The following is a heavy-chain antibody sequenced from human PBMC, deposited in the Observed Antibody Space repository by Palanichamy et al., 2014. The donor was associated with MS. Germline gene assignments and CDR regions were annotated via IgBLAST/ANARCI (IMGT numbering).Heavy chain of an antibody. J-gene: IGHJ4*02. V-gene: IGHV3-23*01. CDR1: GFTFSSYA. D-gene: IGHD5-12*01. CDR3: AKVVVTTTRYFDY. Sequence: EVQLLESGGGLVQPGGSLRLSCAASGFTFSSYAMSWVRQAPGKGLEWVSVISGSGGTTYCADSVKGRFTVSRDNSKNTLYLQMSNLRTEDMAVYYCAKVVVTTTRYFDYWGQGTLVTVSS. CDR2: ISGSGGTT.